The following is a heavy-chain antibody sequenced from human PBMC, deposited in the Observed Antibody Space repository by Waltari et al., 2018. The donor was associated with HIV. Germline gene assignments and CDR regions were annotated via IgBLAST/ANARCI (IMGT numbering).Heavy chain of an antibody. CDR2: VDPEDGET. CDR1: GRTFPDYY. V-gene: IGHV1-69-2*01. CDR3: GTSGRLAVPKY. Sequence: EVQLVQSGAEVKKPGATVKISCKVSGRTFPDYYMQRGKHAPGKGLEWIGLVDPEDGETRYAENFQGRSTITADTSTDTADMELSSLTYEDTAVYYGGTSGRLAVPKYWGQGTLVIVS. D-gene: IGHD6-19*01. J-gene: IGHJ1*01.